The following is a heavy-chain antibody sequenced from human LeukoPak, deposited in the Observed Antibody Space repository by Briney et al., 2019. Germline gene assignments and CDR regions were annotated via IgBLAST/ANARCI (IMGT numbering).Heavy chain of an antibody. CDR3: ARENPRQFGSQDY. D-gene: IGHD3-16*01. V-gene: IGHV3-30*01. Sequence: GGSLRLSCAASGFTFSSYAMHWVRQAPGNGLEWVAVISYDGSNKYYADSVKGRFTISRDNSKNTLYLQMNSLRAEDTAVYYCARENPRQFGSQDYWGQGTLVTVSS. J-gene: IGHJ4*02. CDR2: ISYDGSNK. CDR1: GFTFSSYA.